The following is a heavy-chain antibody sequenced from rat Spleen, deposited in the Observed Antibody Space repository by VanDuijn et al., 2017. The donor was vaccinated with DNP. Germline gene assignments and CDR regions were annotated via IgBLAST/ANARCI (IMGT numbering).Heavy chain of an antibody. Sequence: EVQLVESGGGLVQPGRSLKLSCAASGFTFSDYYMAWVRQAPKKGLEWVASISYEGSSTYYGDSVKGRFTISRDNAKSTLYLQMNSLRSEDMATYYCTRWNSGHFDYWGQGVMVSVSS. CDR1: GFTFSDYY. D-gene: IGHD4-3*01. CDR3: TRWNSGHFDY. V-gene: IGHV5-22*01. J-gene: IGHJ2*01. CDR2: ISYEGSST.